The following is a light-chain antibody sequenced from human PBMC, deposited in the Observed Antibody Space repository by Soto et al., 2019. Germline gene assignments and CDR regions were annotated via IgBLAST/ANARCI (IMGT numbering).Light chain of an antibody. CDR2: AAS. Sequence: NQVSHSTTSLSASVGDRVTITCRASQSISSYLNWYQQKPGKAPNLLIYAASSLQSGVPSRFSGSGSGTDFTLTISSLQPEDFATYYCHHYYSTSEAFGQGTKVDIK. CDR1: QSISSY. J-gene: IGKJ1*01. V-gene: IGKV1-39*01. CDR3: HHYYSTSEA.